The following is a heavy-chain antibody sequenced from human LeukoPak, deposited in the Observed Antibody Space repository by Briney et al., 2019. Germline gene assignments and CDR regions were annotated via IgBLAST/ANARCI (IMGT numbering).Heavy chain of an antibody. D-gene: IGHD4-11*01. CDR3: ARATVEVTRFFDY. Sequence: SETLSLTCSVSGDSITSADYYWSWIRQHPGKGLEWIAYISYSGVTYYNPSLHSRVAMSLDTSKNRFSLKLSSVTAADTAVYFCARATVEVTRFFDYWGQGILVTVSS. CDR1: GDSITSADYY. CDR2: ISYSGVT. J-gene: IGHJ4*02. V-gene: IGHV4-31*03.